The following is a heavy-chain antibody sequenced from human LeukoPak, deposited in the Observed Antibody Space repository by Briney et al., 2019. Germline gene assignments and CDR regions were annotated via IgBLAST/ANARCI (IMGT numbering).Heavy chain of an antibody. V-gene: IGHV3-23*01. CDR3: ASMSGSPLPVDY. Sequence: GGPLRLSCVACGITFGSYAMTWLRHAPGRGREWVLDISGSGGDTFYEDSVKGRFTISRDDSKSTVYLQMNSLRAEDTAVYYCASMSGSPLPVDYWGQGTLVTVSS. D-gene: IGHD1-26*01. CDR1: GITFGSYA. J-gene: IGHJ4*02. CDR2: ISGSGGDT.